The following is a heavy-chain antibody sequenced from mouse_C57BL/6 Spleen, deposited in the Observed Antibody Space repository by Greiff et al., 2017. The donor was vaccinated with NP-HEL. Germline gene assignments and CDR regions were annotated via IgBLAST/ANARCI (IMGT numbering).Heavy chain of an antibody. V-gene: IGHV5-6*02. CDR2: ISSGGSYT. CDR1: GFTFSSYG. Sequence: EVMLVESGGDLVKPGGSLKLSCAASGFTFSSYGMSWVRQTPDKRLEWVATISSGGSYTYYPDSVKGRFTISRDNAKNTLYLQMSSLKSEDTAMYYCARHTDDGYPWFAYWGQGTLVTVSA. D-gene: IGHD2-3*01. CDR3: ARHTDDGYPWFAY. J-gene: IGHJ3*01.